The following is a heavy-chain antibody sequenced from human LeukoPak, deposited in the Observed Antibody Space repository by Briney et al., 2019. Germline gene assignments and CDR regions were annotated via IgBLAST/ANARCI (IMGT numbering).Heavy chain of an antibody. Sequence: PSETLSLTCTVSGDSVSSGDYYWSWIRQPPGKGLEWVGYIYYSGSTYYNPSLQSRVPISVDTSKNLFALKLRSVTAADRAVYYCARGGHSRSWYVVGFDRWGQATLVTVSS. CDR1: GDSVSSGDYY. CDR2: IYYSGST. CDR3: ARGGHSRSWYVVGFDR. J-gene: IGHJ5*02. D-gene: IGHD6-13*01. V-gene: IGHV4-30-4*01.